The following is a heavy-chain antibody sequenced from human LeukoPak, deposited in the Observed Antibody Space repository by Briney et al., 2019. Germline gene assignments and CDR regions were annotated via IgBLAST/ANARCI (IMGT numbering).Heavy chain of an antibody. J-gene: IGHJ4*02. CDR3: ASSTTVVTPGADY. V-gene: IGHV5-51*01. Sequence: GESLQISCKGSGYSFTGYWIGWVRQMPGKGLEWMGIIYPGDSDTRYRPSFQGQVTISADKSISTAYLQWSSLKASDTAMYYCASSTTVVTPGADYWGQGTLVTVSS. CDR2: IYPGDSDT. CDR1: GYSFTGYW. D-gene: IGHD4-23*01.